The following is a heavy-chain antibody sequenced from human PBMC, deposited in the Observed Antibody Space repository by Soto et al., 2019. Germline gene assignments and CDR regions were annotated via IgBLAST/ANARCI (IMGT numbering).Heavy chain of an antibody. CDR3: SKRRADVAGRAYFDY. V-gene: IGHV3-30-3*02. Sequence: GGSLRLSCAASGFTFSSYAMHWVRQAPGKGLEWVAVISYDGSNKYYADSVKGRFTISRDNSKNTLYLQMNSLRAEDTAVYFCSKRRADVAGRAYFDYWGQGMLVTVSS. CDR2: ISYDGSNK. CDR1: GFTFSSYA. D-gene: IGHD3-16*01. J-gene: IGHJ4*02.